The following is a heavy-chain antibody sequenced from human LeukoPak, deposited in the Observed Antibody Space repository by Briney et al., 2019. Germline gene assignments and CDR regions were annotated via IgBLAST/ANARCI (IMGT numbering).Heavy chain of an antibody. CDR3: ARVQRYDFWSGYVY. CDR1: GGTFSSYA. D-gene: IGHD3-3*01. CDR2: IIPIFGTA. V-gene: IGHV1-69*13. Sequence: ASVKVSCKASGGTFSSYAISWVRQAPGQGLEWMGGIIPIFGTANYAQKFQGRVTITADESTGTAYMELSSLRSEDTAVYYCARVQRYDFWSGYVYWGQGTLVTVSS. J-gene: IGHJ4*02.